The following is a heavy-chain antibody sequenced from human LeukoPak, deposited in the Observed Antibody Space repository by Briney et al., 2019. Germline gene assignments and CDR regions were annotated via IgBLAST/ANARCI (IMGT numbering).Heavy chain of an antibody. J-gene: IGHJ4*02. CDR1: GYTISSNY. V-gene: IGHV3-66*01. CDR3: AREVPGIAAPTT. D-gene: IGHD6-13*01. CDR2: IYSGGST. Sequence: GGSLTLSCAASGYTISSNYVSWVRQAPRNGLEWMSVIYSGGSTYYAHSAKSRFTISSDNSKNTLYLKMNNLRAEDTAVYYCAREVPGIAAPTTWGQGTLVTVSS.